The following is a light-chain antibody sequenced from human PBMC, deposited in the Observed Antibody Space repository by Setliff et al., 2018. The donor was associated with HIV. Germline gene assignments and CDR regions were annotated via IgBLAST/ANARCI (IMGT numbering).Light chain of an antibody. Sequence: QSALTQPASVSGFPGQSITISCTGISSDVGSYNYVSWYQQHPGGVPKLMIYDVNHRPSGVSDRFSGSKSGNTASLTISGLQAEDEADYYCTSYTSSSTWVFGGGTKVTVL. CDR2: DVN. CDR3: TSYTSSSTWV. CDR1: SSDVGSYNY. V-gene: IGLV2-14*03. J-gene: IGLJ3*02.